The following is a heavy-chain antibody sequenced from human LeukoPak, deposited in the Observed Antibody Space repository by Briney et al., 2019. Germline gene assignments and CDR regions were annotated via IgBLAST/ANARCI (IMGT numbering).Heavy chain of an antibody. CDR3: ARDIENYYDSSGYSYYFGY. CDR1: GGSISSGSYY. Sequence: SQTLSLTCTVSGGSISSGSYYWSWIRQPAGKGLEWIGRIYTSGSTNYNPSLKSRVTISVDTSKNQFSLKLSSVTAADTAVYYCARDIENYYDSSGYSYYFGYWGQGTLVTVSS. CDR2: IYTSGST. V-gene: IGHV4-61*02. J-gene: IGHJ4*02. D-gene: IGHD3-22*01.